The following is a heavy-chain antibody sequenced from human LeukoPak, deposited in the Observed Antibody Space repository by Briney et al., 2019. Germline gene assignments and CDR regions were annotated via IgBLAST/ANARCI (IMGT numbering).Heavy chain of an antibody. D-gene: IGHD6-13*01. J-gene: IGHJ2*01. V-gene: IGHV3-64D*06. CDR2: INSNGDST. CDR1: GFTFSSYG. Sequence: GGSLRLSCSASGFTFSSYGMHWVRQAPGKGLEYVSAINSNGDSTSYADSVKSRFTISRDNSKNTLYLQMSSLRPEDTAVYYCVRRVAAAGTALWYFDLWGRGTLVTVSS. CDR3: VRRVAAAGTALWYFDL.